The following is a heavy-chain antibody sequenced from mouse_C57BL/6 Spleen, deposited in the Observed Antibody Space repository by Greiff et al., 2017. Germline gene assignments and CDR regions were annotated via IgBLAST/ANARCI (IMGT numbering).Heavy chain of an antibody. CDR3: ARGDYYGSIDWYFDV. V-gene: IGHV1-55*01. Sequence: QVQLQQPGAELVKPGASVKMSCKASGYTFTSYWITWVKQRPGQGLEWIGDIYPGSGSTNYNEKFKSKATLTVDTSSSTAYMQLSSLTSEDSAVYYCARGDYYGSIDWYFDVWGTGTTVTVSS. CDR1: GYTFTSYW. J-gene: IGHJ1*03. CDR2: IYPGSGST. D-gene: IGHD1-1*01.